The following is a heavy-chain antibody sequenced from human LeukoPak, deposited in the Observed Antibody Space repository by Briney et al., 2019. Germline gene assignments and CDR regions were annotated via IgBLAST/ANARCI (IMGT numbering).Heavy chain of an antibody. Sequence: SVKVSCKASGGTFSSYAISWVRQAPGQGLEWMGGIIPIFGTANYAQKSQGRVTITADESTSTAYMELSSLRSEDTAVYYCARVGYYDSSGYPTYFDYWGQGTLVTVSS. J-gene: IGHJ4*02. CDR3: ARVGYYDSSGYPTYFDY. D-gene: IGHD3-22*01. CDR1: GGTFSSYA. CDR2: IIPIFGTA. V-gene: IGHV1-69*01.